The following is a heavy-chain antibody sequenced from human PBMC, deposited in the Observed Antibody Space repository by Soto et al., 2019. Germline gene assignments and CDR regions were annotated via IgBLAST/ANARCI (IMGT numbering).Heavy chain of an antibody. D-gene: IGHD3-16*01. Sequence: QVQLVQSGAEVKKPGSSVKVSCKASGGTFSSYAISWVRQAPGQGLEWMGGIIPIFGTANYAQKFQGRVTITADESMSTAYMELSSLRSEDTAVYYCVRSHLHQGGVRDAFDIWGQGTMVTVSS. CDR2: IIPIFGTA. J-gene: IGHJ3*02. V-gene: IGHV1-69*12. CDR1: GGTFSSYA. CDR3: VRSHLHQGGVRDAFDI.